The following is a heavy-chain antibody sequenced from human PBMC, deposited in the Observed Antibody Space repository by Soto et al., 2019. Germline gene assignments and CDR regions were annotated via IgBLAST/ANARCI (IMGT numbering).Heavy chain of an antibody. CDR1: GFTFRSYA. J-gene: IGHJ2*01. V-gene: IGHV3-23*01. CDR2: ISGSGIST. CDR3: AKEPVGPDWYFDL. Sequence: DVQLLESGGGLVQPGGSLRLSCAASGFTFRSYAMSWVRQAPGKGLEWVSGISGSGISTHYADSVKGRFTVSRDNSKNTLYLQMNSLIAEDTAVYNCAKEPVGPDWYFDLWGRGTLVPVSS.